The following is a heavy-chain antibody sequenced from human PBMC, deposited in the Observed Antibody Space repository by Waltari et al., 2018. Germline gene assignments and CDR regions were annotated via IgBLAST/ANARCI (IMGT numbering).Heavy chain of an antibody. D-gene: IGHD2-21*01. CDR3: AKGRCGGDCYFDY. V-gene: IGHV3-43*01. J-gene: IGHJ4*02. CDR1: GFTFDDYT. CDR2: ISWDGGST. Sequence: EVQLVESGGVVVQPGGSLRLSCAASGFTFDDYTMHWVRQAPGKGREWVSLISWDGGSTYYADSVKGRFTISRDNSKNSLYLQMNSLRTEDTALYYCAKGRCGGDCYFDYWGQGTLVTVSS.